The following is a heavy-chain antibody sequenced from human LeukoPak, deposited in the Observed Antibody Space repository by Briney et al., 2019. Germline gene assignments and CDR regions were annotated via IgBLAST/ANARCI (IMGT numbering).Heavy chain of an antibody. CDR1: GGSISSGGYY. J-gene: IGHJ3*02. CDR3: ARDGIYDSIGWNAFDI. Sequence: SETLSLTCTVSGGSISSGGYYWSWIRQHPGKGLEWIGYIYYSGSTYYNPSLKSRVTISVDTSKNQFSLKLSSVTAADTAVYYCARDGIYDSIGWNAFDIWGQGTMVTVSS. V-gene: IGHV4-31*03. D-gene: IGHD3-22*01. CDR2: IYYSGST.